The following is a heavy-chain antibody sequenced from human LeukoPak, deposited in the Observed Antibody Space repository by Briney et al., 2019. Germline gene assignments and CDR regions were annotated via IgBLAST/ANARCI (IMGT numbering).Heavy chain of an antibody. J-gene: IGHJ1*01. CDR1: GYTFTSYY. D-gene: IGHD6-13*01. Sequence: ASVRVSCKASGYTFTSYYINWVRQAPGQGLEWIGWISGKNGETKYAQKLQGRVTVTIDTVAATSYLELTGLTSDDTAVYFCARDGSGGSNWYYAECFQHWGQGTQVIVSS. V-gene: IGHV1-18*04. CDR3: ARDGSGGSNWYYAECFQH. CDR2: ISGKNGET.